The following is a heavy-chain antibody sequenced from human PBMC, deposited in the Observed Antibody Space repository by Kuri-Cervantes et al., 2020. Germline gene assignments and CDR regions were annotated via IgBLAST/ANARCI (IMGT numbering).Heavy chain of an antibody. CDR1: GFTFSSYV. CDR3: ARDRGTGWYLPHIP. J-gene: IGHJ5*02. CDR2: LSHDGSSI. D-gene: IGHD6-19*01. V-gene: IGHV3-30*01. Sequence: GESLKISCAASGFTFSSYVMHWVRQAPGKGLEWVAVLSHDGSSIYYASSVKGRFTISRDNSKNTLYLQMNSLRVEDTAVYYCARDRGTGWYLPHIPWGQGTLVTDSS.